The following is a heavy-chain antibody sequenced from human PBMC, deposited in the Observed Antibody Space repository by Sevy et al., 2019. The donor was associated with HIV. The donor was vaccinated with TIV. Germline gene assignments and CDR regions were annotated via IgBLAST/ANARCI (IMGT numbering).Heavy chain of an antibody. J-gene: IGHJ4*02. CDR1: GFTFSSYA. D-gene: IGHD3-22*01. Sequence: GGSLRLSCAASGFTFSSYAMTWVRQPPGKGLEWVSGISGSGYSTYYADSVKGRFTISRDNSKNTLYLQMNSLRAEDTAVYYCAKEGGGYNYDSSGLFDYWGQGTLVTVSS. V-gene: IGHV3-23*01. CDR3: AKEGGGYNYDSSGLFDY. CDR2: ISGSGYST.